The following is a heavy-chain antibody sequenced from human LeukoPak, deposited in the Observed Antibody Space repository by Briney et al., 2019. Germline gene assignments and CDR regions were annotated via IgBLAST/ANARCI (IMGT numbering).Heavy chain of an antibody. V-gene: IGHV3-74*01. D-gene: IGHD1-26*01. J-gene: IGHJ3*02. CDR1: GFTFSTYW. Sequence: GGSLRLSCAASGFTFSTYWMHWVRQAPGKGLVWVSRINNEETAANYADSVQGRFTISRDNANNMLYLQMDSLRAEDTAVYYCARESTVGPIQTDALVIWGQGTMVTVSS. CDR2: INNEETAA. CDR3: ARESTVGPIQTDALVI.